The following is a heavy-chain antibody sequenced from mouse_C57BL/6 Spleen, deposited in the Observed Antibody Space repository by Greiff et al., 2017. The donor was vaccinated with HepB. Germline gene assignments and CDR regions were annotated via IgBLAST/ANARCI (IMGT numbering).Heavy chain of an antibody. CDR2: IWSGGST. D-gene: IGHD5-1*01. CDR3: ARNLRPPFTYYYAMDY. CDR1: GFSLTSYG. J-gene: IGHJ4*01. V-gene: IGHV2-2*01. Sequence: QVQLKESGPGLVQPSQSLSITCTVSGFSLTSYGVHWVRQSPGKGLEWLGVIWSGGSTDYNAAFISRLSISKDNSKSQVFFKMNSLQADDTAIYYCARNLRPPFTYYYAMDYWGQGTSVTVSS.